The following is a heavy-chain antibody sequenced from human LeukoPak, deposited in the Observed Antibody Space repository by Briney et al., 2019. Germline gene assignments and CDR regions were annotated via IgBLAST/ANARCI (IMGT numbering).Heavy chain of an antibody. V-gene: IGHV4-59*02. J-gene: IGHJ4*02. CDR3: ARGVVGATPFDY. CDR1: GDSVSSYY. CDR2: IYYSGST. Sequence: SSETLSLTCTVSGDSVSSYYWSWIRQPPGKGLEWIGYIYYSGSTNYNPSLKSRVTISVDTSKNQFSLKLSSVTAADTAVYYCARGVVGATPFDYWGQGTLVTVSS. D-gene: IGHD1-26*01.